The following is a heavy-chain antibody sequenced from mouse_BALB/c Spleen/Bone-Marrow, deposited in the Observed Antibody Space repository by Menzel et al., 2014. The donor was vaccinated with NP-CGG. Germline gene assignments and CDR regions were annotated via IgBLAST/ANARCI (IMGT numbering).Heavy chain of an antibody. CDR3: ALLLRNYAMDY. J-gene: IGHJ4*01. CDR1: GFNIKDTY. D-gene: IGHD1-1*01. V-gene: IGHV14-3*02. Sequence: EVKLEESGAELVKPGASVRLSCTASGFNIKDTYMHWVKQRPEQGLEWIGRIDPANGNTKYDPKFQGKATITADTSSNTAYLQLSSLTSEDTAVYYCALLLRNYAMDYWGQGTSVTVSS. CDR2: IDPANGNT.